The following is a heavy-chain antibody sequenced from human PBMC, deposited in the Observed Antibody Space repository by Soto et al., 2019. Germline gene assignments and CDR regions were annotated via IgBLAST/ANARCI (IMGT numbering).Heavy chain of an antibody. CDR1: GGSISGYY. V-gene: IGHV4-59*01. Sequence: PSETLSLTCTFSGGSISGYYWTLIRQPPGKGLEWIGYIYYSATTNYNPSLKSRVTISVDTSKNQFSLKLSSVTAADTAVYYCARVWGGAFDFWGQGTMVTVSS. CDR3: ARVWGGAFDF. D-gene: IGHD3-10*01. CDR2: IYYSATT. J-gene: IGHJ3*01.